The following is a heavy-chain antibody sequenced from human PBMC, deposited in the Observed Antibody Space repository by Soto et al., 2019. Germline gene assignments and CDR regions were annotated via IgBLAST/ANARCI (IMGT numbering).Heavy chain of an antibody. J-gene: IGHJ5*02. D-gene: IGHD6-13*01. Sequence: SQTLSLTCAISGDSVSGNSAAWNWIRQSPSRGLEWLGRTYYRSKWYNDYAVSVKSRITINPDTSKNQFSLQLNSVTPEDTAVYYCAHTPIAAAGANWFDPWGQGTLVTVSS. V-gene: IGHV6-1*01. CDR3: AHTPIAAAGANWFDP. CDR1: GDSVSGNSAA. CDR2: TYYRSKWYN.